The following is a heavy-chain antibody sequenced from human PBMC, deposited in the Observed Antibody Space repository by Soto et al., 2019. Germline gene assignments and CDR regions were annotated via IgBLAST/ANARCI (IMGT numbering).Heavy chain of an antibody. CDR3: ARSGYSSSWADY. Sequence: GESLKISRKGSGYSFTSYWISWVRQMPGRGLEWMGRIDPSDSYTNYSPSFQGHVTISADKSISTAYLQWSSLKASDTAMYYCARSGYSSSWADYWGQGTLVTVSS. CDR1: GYSFTSYW. V-gene: IGHV5-10-1*01. CDR2: IDPSDSYT. D-gene: IGHD6-13*01. J-gene: IGHJ4*02.